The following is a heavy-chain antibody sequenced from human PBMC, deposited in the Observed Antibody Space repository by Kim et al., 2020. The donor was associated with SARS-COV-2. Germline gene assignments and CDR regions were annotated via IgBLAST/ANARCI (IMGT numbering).Heavy chain of an antibody. CDR3: ARCPLSMTMVRGMITTTLFDHHNMDL. J-gene: IGHJ6*02. Sequence: GGSLRLSCTVSGFNFNSYSMNWVRQAPGKGLEWVSFISSSSSTVYYAGSVRGRFTISRDNAKNSLFLQMNSLRDDDTAVYYCARCPLSMTMVRGMITTTLFDHHNMDLWGQGTTVTVSS. V-gene: IGHV3-48*02. CDR1: GFNFNSYS. CDR2: ISSSSSTV. D-gene: IGHD3-16*01.